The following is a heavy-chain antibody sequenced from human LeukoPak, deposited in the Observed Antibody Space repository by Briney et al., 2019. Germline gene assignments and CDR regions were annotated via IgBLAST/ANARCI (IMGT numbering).Heavy chain of an antibody. V-gene: IGHV1-18*01. CDR1: GYTFTSYG. CDR2: ISAYNGNT. Sequence: EASVKVSCKASGYTFTSYGISWVRQAPGQGLEWMGWISAYNGNTNYAQKLQGRVTMTTDTSTSTAYMELRSLRSDDTAVYYCAREGVEMAIDQRPDYWGQGTLVTVSS. CDR3: AREGVEMAIDQRPDY. D-gene: IGHD5-24*01. J-gene: IGHJ4*02.